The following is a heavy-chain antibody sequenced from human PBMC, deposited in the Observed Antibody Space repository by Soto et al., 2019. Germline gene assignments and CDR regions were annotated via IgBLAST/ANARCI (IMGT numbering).Heavy chain of an antibody. D-gene: IGHD1-26*01. CDR3: ARRSYRSNWFDF. CDR1: GGSFSGYY. Sequence: SETLSLTCAVYGGSFSGYYWSWIRQPPGKGLEWIGEINHSGSTNYNPSLKSRVTISVDTSKSQFSLKLSSVTAADTAVYYCARRSYRSNWFDFWGQGTLVTVSS. J-gene: IGHJ5*01. V-gene: IGHV4-34*01. CDR2: INHSGST.